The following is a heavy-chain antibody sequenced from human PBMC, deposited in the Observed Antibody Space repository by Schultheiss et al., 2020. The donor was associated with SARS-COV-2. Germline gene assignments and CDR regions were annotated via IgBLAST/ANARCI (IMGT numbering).Heavy chain of an antibody. D-gene: IGHD3-22*01. J-gene: IGHJ3*02. CDR2: IYYSGST. CDR1: GGSISSYY. CDR3: ARVLYDSSGYYGQGAFDI. Sequence: SQTLSLTCTVSGGSISSYYWSWIRQPPGKGLEWIGYIYYSGSTNYNPSLKSRVTISVDTSKNQFSLKLSSVTAADTVVYYCARVLYDSSGYYGQGAFDIWGQGTMVTVSS. V-gene: IGHV4-59*01.